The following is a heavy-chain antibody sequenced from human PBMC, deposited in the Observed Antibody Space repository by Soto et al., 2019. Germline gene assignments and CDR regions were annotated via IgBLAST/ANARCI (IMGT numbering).Heavy chain of an antibody. CDR1: GGSISSTKW. Sequence: QVKLQESGPGLVKPSGTLSLTCAVSGGSISSTKWWTWVRQPPGKGLEWIAEISHSEGSNYNPSLKSRVAMSLDNSKNQFSLRLSSVTAADTAVYYCATQTISYTWDVWGQGTTVTVS. D-gene: IGHD4-4*01. V-gene: IGHV4-4*02. CDR2: ISHSEGS. J-gene: IGHJ6*02. CDR3: ATQTISYTWDV.